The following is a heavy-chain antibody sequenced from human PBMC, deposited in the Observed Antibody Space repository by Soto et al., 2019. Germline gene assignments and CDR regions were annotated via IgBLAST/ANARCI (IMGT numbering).Heavy chain of an antibody. CDR1: GYTFTSYD. CDR2: MNPNSGNT. V-gene: IGHV1-8*01. J-gene: IGHJ6*02. D-gene: IGHD3-10*01. Sequence: ASVKVSCKASGYTFTSYDINWVRQATGQGLEWMGWMNPNSGNTGYAQKFQGRVTMTRNTSISTAYMELSSLRSEDTAVYYCARGFQYYYGSGSYYTSSMDVWGQGTTVTVSS. CDR3: ARGFQYYYGSGSYYTSSMDV.